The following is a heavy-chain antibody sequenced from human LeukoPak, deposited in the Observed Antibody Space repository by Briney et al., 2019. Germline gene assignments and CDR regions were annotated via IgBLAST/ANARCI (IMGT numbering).Heavy chain of an antibody. CDR1: GFTVSSNY. Sequence: GSLRLSCAASGFTVSSNYMSWVRQAPGKGLEWVSVIYSGGSTYYADSVKGRFTISRDNSKNTLYLQMNSLRAEDTAVYYCARSYSGTYYVDYWGQGTLVTVSS. J-gene: IGHJ4*02. CDR3: ARSYSGTYYVDY. CDR2: IYSGGST. D-gene: IGHD1-26*01. V-gene: IGHV3-66*01.